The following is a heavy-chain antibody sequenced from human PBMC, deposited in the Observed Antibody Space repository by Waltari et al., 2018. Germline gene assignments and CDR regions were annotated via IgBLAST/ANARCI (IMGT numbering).Heavy chain of an antibody. CDR3: AILRGGNY. V-gene: IGHV3-7*01. D-gene: IGHD3-16*01. J-gene: IGHJ4*02. CDR2: IKQDGSEK. CDR1: GFPLSSYW. Sequence: EVQLVESGGGLVQPGGSLRLSCEGSGFPLSSYWMTWVRKAPGKGLEWLAKIKQDGSEKYYVDSVKGRFTISRDNAKNSLYLQMNSLRVEDTALYYCAILRGGNYWGQGTLVTVSS.